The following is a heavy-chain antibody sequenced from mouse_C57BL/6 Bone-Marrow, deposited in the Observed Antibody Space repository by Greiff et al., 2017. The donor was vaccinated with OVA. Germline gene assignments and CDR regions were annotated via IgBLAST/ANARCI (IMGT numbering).Heavy chain of an antibody. D-gene: IGHD2-12*01. CDR3: ARSRDCSCY. CDR2: IEPSDSYT. CDR1: GHTFPSYW. J-gene: IGHJ2*01. Sequence: VQPQQPGAELVRPGTSVKLSCKASGHTFPSYWMHWVKPRPGQGLEWIGVIEPSDSYTNFKQKFKGKATVTVDTSSSASYMQLSSLTSEDSAVYYCARSRDCSCYWGQGTTLTVSS. V-gene: IGHV1-59*01.